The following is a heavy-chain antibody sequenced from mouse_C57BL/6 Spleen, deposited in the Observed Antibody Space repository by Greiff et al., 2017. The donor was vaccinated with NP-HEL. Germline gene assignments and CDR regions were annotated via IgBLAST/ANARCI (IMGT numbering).Heavy chain of an antibody. Sequence: EVQRVESGGGLVQPGGSLKLSCAASGFTFSDYYMYWVRQTPEKRLEWVAYISNGGGSTYYPDTVKGRFTISRDNAKNTLYLQMSRLKSEDTAMYYCARCYGSSYWYFDVWGTGTTVTVSS. CDR3: ARCYGSSYWYFDV. V-gene: IGHV5-12*01. CDR2: ISNGGGST. CDR1: GFTFSDYY. J-gene: IGHJ1*03. D-gene: IGHD1-1*01.